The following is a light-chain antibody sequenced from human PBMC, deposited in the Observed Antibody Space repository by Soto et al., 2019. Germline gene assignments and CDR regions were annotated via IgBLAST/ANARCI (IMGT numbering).Light chain of an antibody. V-gene: IGKV1-5*03. CDR3: QQYNSYHT. CDR2: KAS. J-gene: IGKJ2*01. Sequence: EIQMTQSPSTLSASVGDRVTITCRASQSISSWLAWYQQKPGKAPKLLIYKASSLESGVPSRFSGSGSGTEFTLTISSLQPDDFATYYCQQYNSYHTFGQGTKLEIK. CDR1: QSISSW.